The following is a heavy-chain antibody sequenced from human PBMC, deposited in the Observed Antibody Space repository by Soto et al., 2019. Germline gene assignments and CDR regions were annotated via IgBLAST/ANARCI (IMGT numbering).Heavy chain of an antibody. CDR2: INYSGST. D-gene: IGHD3-10*01. Sequence: PSETLSLTCAVYGGSFSGYYWSWIRQPPGKGLEWIGYINYSGSTNYNPSLKSRVTISVDTSKNQFSLKLSSVAAADTAVYYCARDRSLWFGELLYANWFDPWGQGTLVTVSS. CDR1: GGSFSGYY. J-gene: IGHJ5*02. V-gene: IGHV4-59*01. CDR3: ARDRSLWFGELLYANWFDP.